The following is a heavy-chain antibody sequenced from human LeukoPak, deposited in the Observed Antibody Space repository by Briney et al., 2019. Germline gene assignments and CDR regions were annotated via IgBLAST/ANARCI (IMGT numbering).Heavy chain of an antibody. CDR3: TKALIVSCSGAFCYPLDS. Sequence: GGSLRLSCAASGFIFSSYSMNWVRQAPGKGLEWVSATVGGGSPNTYHADSVKGRFTISRDNSKNTLFLQMNSLRAEDTAIYYCTKALIVSCSGAFCYPLDSWGQGTLVTVSS. CDR2: TVGGGSPNT. J-gene: IGHJ4*02. D-gene: IGHD2-15*01. V-gene: IGHV3-23*01. CDR1: GFIFSSYS.